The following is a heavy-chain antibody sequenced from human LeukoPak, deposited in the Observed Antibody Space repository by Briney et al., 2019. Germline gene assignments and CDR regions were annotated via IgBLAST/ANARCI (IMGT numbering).Heavy chain of an antibody. CDR3: AKDSRSGYGDWVWFDP. J-gene: IGHJ5*02. CDR1: GFTFSSNA. Sequence: QPGRSLRLSCAASGFTFSSNAMHWVRQAPGKGLEWVAVISYDGSNKYYADSVKGRFTISRDNSKNTLYLQMNSLRAEDTAVYYCAKDSRSGYGDWVWFDPWGQGTLVTVSS. D-gene: IGHD4-17*01. V-gene: IGHV3-30*04. CDR2: ISYDGSNK.